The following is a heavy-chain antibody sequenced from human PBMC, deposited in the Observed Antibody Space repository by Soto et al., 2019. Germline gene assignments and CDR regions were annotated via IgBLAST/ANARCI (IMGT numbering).Heavy chain of an antibody. Sequence: SLRLSCAASGFTFSSYGMHWVRQAPGKGLEWVAVISYDGSNKYYADSVKGRFTISRDNSKNTLYLQMNSLRAEDTAVYYCARDERTIFGVVPDVDAFDIWGQGTMVTVSS. V-gene: IGHV3-30*03. CDR3: ARDERTIFGVVPDVDAFDI. CDR2: ISYDGSNK. D-gene: IGHD3-3*01. J-gene: IGHJ3*02. CDR1: GFTFSSYG.